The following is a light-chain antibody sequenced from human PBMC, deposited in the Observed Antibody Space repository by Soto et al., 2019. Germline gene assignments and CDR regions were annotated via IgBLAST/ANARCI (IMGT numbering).Light chain of an antibody. CDR2: SAS. CDR1: QSISDT. J-gene: IGKJ1*01. V-gene: IGKV3-15*01. Sequence: EIVMKQSPATLSVSRGVRATLSCRASQSISDTLAWYQQKPGQAPRLLIYSASRRATGFPARFSGSGSGTDFTLTISSLQSEDFAVYYCQQYNNWPWTFGQGTKVDIK. CDR3: QQYNNWPWT.